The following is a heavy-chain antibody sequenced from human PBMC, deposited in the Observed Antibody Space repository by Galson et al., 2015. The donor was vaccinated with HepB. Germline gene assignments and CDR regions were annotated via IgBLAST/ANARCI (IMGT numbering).Heavy chain of an antibody. CDR2: ISSSSSYI. J-gene: IGHJ5*02. CDR1: GFTFSSYS. CDR3: ARDYSGRSSSWYRGFNWFDP. Sequence: SLRLSCAASGFTFSSYSMNWVRQAPGKGLEWVSSISSSSSYIYYADSVKGRFTISRDNAKNSLYLQMNSLRAEDTAVYYCARDYSGRSSSWYRGFNWFDPWGQGTLVTVSS. D-gene: IGHD6-13*01. V-gene: IGHV3-21*01.